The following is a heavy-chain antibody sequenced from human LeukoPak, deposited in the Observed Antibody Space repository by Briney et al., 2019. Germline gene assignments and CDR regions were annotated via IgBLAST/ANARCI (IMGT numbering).Heavy chain of an antibody. CDR1: GFMFSGYG. CDR3: ARGWSYFDY. Sequence: GRSLRLSCAASGFMFSGYGMHWVRQAPGKGLEWVAVISYDGRNKYYADSVKGRFTISRDNSKNTLYLQMNSLRAEDTAVYYCARGWSYFDYWGQGSLVTVSS. V-gene: IGHV3-30*03. CDR2: ISYDGRNK. D-gene: IGHD2-15*01. J-gene: IGHJ4*02.